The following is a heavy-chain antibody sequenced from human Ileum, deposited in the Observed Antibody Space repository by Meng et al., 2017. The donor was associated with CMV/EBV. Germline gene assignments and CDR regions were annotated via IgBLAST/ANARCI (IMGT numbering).Heavy chain of an antibody. CDR1: GFTFTSYG. CDR2: VRYDGGNK. Sequence: GGSLRLSCVASGFTFTSYGMHWVRQAPGKGLEWVAFVRYDGGNKYYADSLKGRFTISRDNSKNTLYLQMNSLRTEDTAVYYCAKPPSGSWACDYWGQGTLVTVSS. CDR3: AKPPSGSWACDY. J-gene: IGHJ4*02. V-gene: IGHV3-30*02. D-gene: IGHD3-10*01.